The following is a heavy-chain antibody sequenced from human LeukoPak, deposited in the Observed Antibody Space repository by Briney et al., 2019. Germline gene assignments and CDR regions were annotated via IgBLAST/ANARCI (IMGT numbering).Heavy chain of an antibody. CDR2: ISVYNGNT. CDR3: ARPYYDSSAPPYYY. Sequence: GASVKVSCKASDYTLTSYGSSWVRQAPGQGLEQMGWISVYNGNTNFAQKYQGRVTMTKYTSTSTAYIELRSLRSDDTAVYYCARPYYDSSAPPYYYWGQGPLVTVSS. D-gene: IGHD3-22*01. J-gene: IGHJ4*01. V-gene: IGHV1-18*01. CDR1: DYTLTSYG.